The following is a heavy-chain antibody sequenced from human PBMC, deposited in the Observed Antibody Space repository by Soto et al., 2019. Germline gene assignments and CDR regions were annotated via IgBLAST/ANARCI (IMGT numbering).Heavy chain of an antibody. CDR3: ARDPWAADY. Sequence: EVQLVESGGGLVEPGGSLILSCAASGFTVSTKYMSWVHQAPGKGLEWVSVIYSGGSTFYADSVRGRFTISRDNSKNTVNLKMNSLSAEDTAVYYCARDPWAADYWGQGTLVTVSS. CDR2: IYSGGST. CDR1: GFTVSTKY. J-gene: IGHJ4*02. D-gene: IGHD3-16*01. V-gene: IGHV3-66*01.